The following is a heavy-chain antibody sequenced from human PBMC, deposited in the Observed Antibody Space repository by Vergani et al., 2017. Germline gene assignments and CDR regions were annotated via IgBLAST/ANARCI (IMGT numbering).Heavy chain of an antibody. Sequence: EVMLVQSGAEVKKPGESLKISCKYSESSFISNEIAWVRQMSGKGLQWMGNINPIDSKIAYSPSFQGQAILSLDKSITTAYLLWLSLKASYTAIYYCTRHVPCGDGACLHFDHWGQGTQVTVSS. CDR2: INPIDSKI. V-gene: IGHV5-51*01. CDR1: ESSFISNE. J-gene: IGHJ4*02. D-gene: IGHD2-21*01. CDR3: TRHVPCGDGACLHFDH.